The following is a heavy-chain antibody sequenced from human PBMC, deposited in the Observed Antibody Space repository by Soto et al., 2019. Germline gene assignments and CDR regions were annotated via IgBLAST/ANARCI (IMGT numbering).Heavy chain of an antibody. J-gene: IGHJ4*02. D-gene: IGHD6-19*01. CDR1: GYTFTSYG. CDR2: ISAYNGNT. V-gene: IGHV1-18*01. CDR3: ARQAELGWDSSGSIIPDFDD. Sequence: ASVKVSCKASGYTFTSYGISWVRQAPGQGLEWMGWISAYNGNTNYAQKLQGRVTMTTDTSTSTAYMELRSLRSDDTAVYYCARQAELGWDSSGSIIPDFDDRGQRTPVTVSS.